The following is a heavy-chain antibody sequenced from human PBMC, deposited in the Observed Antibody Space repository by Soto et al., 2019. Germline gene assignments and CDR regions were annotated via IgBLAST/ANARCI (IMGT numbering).Heavy chain of an antibody. V-gene: IGHV4-59*01. CDR1: GGSISSYY. J-gene: IGHJ6*03. D-gene: IGHD3-10*01. CDR2: IYYSGST. Sequence: SETLSLTCTVSGGSISSYYWSWIRQPPGKGLEWIGYIYYSGSTNYNPSLKSRVTISVDTSKNQFSLKLSSVTAADTAVYYCASGSGSYAPGYYYYMDVWGKGTTVTVSS. CDR3: ASGSGSYAPGYYYYMDV.